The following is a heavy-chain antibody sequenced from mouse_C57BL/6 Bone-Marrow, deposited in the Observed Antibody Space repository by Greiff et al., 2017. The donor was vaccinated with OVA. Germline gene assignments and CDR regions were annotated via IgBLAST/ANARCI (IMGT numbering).Heavy chain of an antibody. CDR2: IWSDGST. J-gene: IGHJ3*01. CDR1: GFSLTSYG. D-gene: IGHD2-3*01. CDR3: ARLYDGYPAWFAY. V-gene: IGHV2-6*03. Sequence: VHLVESGPGLVAPSQSLSITCTVSGFSLTSYGVHWVRQPPGKGLEWLVVIWSDGSTTYNSALKSRLSISKDNSKSQVFLKMNSLQTDDTAMYYCARLYDGYPAWFAYWGQGTLVTVSA.